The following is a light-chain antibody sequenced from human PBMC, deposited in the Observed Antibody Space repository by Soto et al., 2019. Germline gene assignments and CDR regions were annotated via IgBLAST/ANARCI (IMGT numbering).Light chain of an antibody. J-gene: IGLJ2*01. CDR3: GTWDSSLSAVV. V-gene: IGLV1-51*01. CDR1: SSNIGNNY. CDR2: DNN. Sequence: QSVLTQPPSVSAAPGQKVTISCSGSSSNIGNNYVSWYQQLPGTAPKLLIYDNNKRPPAIPDRFSGSKSGTSATLGITGLQTGDEADYYCGTWDSSLSAVVFGGGTKVTVL.